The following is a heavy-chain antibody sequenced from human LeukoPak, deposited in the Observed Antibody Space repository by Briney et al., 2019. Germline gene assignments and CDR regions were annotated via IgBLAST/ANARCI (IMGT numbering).Heavy chain of an antibody. D-gene: IGHD3-16*01. J-gene: IGHJ6*02. V-gene: IGHV4-4*09. CDR1: GGSISSYY. CDR3: ARADFGSGSYAYYYGIDV. Sequence: PSETLSLTCTVSGGSISSYYWSWIRQPPGKGLEWIGYIYTSGSTNYNPSLKSRVTISVDTSKNQFSLNLSSVTAADTAVYYCARADFGSGSYAYYYGIDVWGQGTTVTVSS. CDR2: IYTSGST.